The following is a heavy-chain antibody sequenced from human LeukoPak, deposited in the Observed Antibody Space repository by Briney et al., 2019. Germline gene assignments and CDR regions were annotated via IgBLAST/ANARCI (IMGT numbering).Heavy chain of an antibody. CDR1: GGTFSSYA. CDR2: IIPIFGTA. D-gene: IGHD3-3*01. V-gene: IGHV1-69*05. CDR3: ARGGHYDFWSGYYRAFDY. Sequence: SVKVSCKASGGTFSSYAISWVRQAPGQGLEWMGGIIPIFGTANYAQKFRGRVTITTDESTSTAYMELSSLRSEDTAVYYCARGGHYDFWSGYYRAFDYWGQGTLVTVSS. J-gene: IGHJ4*02.